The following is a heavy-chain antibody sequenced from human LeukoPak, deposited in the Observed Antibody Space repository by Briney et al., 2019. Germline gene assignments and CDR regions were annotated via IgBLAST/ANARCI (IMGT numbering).Heavy chain of an antibody. CDR3: ARAPYYYDSSGYDAAYLYYCYGMDV. V-gene: IGHV1-69*04. Sequence: ASVKVSCKASGGTFSSYAISWVRQAPGQGLEWMGRIIPILGIAKYAQKFQGRVTITADKSTSTAYMELSSLRSEDTAVYYCARAPYYYDSSGYDAAYLYYCYGMDVWGQGTTVTVSS. J-gene: IGHJ6*02. CDR1: GGTFSSYA. CDR2: IIPILGIA. D-gene: IGHD3-22*01.